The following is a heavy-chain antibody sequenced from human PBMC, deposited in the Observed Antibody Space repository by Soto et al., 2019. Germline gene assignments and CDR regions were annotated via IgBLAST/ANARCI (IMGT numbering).Heavy chain of an antibody. Sequence: SETLSLTCTVSGGSISSSSYYWGWIRQPPGKGLEWIGSIYYSGSTYYNPSLKSRVTISVDTSKNQFSLKLSSVTAADTAVYYCARPNTVIAAAGPRPYFDYWGQGTLVTVSS. D-gene: IGHD6-13*01. V-gene: IGHV4-39*01. CDR2: IYYSGST. J-gene: IGHJ4*02. CDR1: GGSISSSSYY. CDR3: ARPNTVIAAAGPRPYFDY.